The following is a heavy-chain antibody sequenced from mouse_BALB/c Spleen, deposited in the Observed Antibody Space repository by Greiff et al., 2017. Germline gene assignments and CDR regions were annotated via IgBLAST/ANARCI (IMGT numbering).Heavy chain of an antibody. Sequence: QVQLQQSGAELVRPGASVTLSCKASGYTFTDYEMHWVKQTPVHGLEWIGAIDPETGGTAYNQKFKGKATLTADKSSSTAYMELRSLTSEDSAVYYCTRGSTMITTAWFAYWGQGTLVTVSA. D-gene: IGHD2-4*01. J-gene: IGHJ3*01. CDR3: TRGSTMITTAWFAY. CDR2: IDPETGGT. CDR1: GYTFTDYE. V-gene: IGHV1-15*01.